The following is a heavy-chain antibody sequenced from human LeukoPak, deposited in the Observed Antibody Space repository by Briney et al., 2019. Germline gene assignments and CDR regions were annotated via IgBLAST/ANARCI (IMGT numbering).Heavy chain of an antibody. Sequence: GGSLRLSCAVSGFTFSSYAMSWVRQAPGKGLEWVSAISGSGGSTYYADSVKGRFTISRDNSKNTLYLQMNSLRAEDTAVHYCAKDSSSWYFDYWGQGTPVTVSS. J-gene: IGHJ4*02. CDR1: GFTFSSYA. CDR3: AKDSSSWYFDY. V-gene: IGHV3-23*01. D-gene: IGHD6-13*01. CDR2: ISGSGGST.